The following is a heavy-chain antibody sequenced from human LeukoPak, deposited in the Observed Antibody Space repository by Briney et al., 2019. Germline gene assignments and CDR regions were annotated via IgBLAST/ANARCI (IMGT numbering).Heavy chain of an antibody. V-gene: IGHV4-39*01. Sequence: SETLSLTCTVTGDSITSGAYYWGWIRQAPGKGLEWIGSIYFNGGSTYYNPSLKSRATISIDASNNQFSLNLRSLTAADTAVYYCASSVAGTGVYYFDYWGQGTLVTVSS. CDR2: IYFNGGST. D-gene: IGHD6-19*01. CDR3: ASSVAGTGVYYFDY. J-gene: IGHJ4*02. CDR1: GDSITSGAYY.